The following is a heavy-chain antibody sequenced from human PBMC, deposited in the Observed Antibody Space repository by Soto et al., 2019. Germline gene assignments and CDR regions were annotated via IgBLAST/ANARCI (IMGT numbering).Heavy chain of an antibody. Sequence: SETLSLTCAVSGGSISSSNWWSWVRQPPGKGLEWIGEIYHSGSTNYNPFLKSRVTISVDKSKNQFSLKLSSVTAADTAVYYCARDNSNYASDDAFDIWGQGTMVTVSS. V-gene: IGHV4-4*02. J-gene: IGHJ3*02. D-gene: IGHD4-4*01. CDR2: IYHSGST. CDR1: GGSISSSNW. CDR3: ARDNSNYASDDAFDI.